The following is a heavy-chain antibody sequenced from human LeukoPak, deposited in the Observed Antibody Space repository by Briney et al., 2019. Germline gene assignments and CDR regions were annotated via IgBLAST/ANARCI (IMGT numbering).Heavy chain of an antibody. D-gene: IGHD3-10*01. J-gene: IGHJ4*02. CDR1: GFAFSSYG. Sequence: GGSLRLSCAASGFAFSSYGMSWVRQAPGKGLEWVSAISGSGGSTYYADSVKGRFTISRDNSKNTLYLQMNSLRAEDTAVYYCAKDSRITMVRGVKDYDYWGQGTLVTVSS. CDR2: ISGSGGST. V-gene: IGHV3-23*01. CDR3: AKDSRITMVRGVKDYDY.